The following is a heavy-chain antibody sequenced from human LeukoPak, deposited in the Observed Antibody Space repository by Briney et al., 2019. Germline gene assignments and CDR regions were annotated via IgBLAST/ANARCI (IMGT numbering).Heavy chain of an antibody. J-gene: IGHJ4*02. CDR3: VRLRRNSDTSGFYYYYDF. V-gene: IGHV3-23*01. Sequence: GGSLRLSCAASGFTFSSYAMSWVRQAPGKGREWVSAVSGSDGSIYYADSVRGRSRISRDDARDSLFLEMNSLRAEDTAVYYCVRLRRNSDTSGFYYYYDFWGQGTLVTVSS. CDR2: VSGSDGSI. D-gene: IGHD3-22*01. CDR1: GFTFSSYA.